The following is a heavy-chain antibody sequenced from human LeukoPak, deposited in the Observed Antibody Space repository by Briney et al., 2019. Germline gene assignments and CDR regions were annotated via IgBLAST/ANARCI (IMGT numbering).Heavy chain of an antibody. Sequence: EGSLRLSCAASKFTFGSFWMNWVRLVPGKGLLWVSRINPDASDTEYADSVKGRFTVSRDNARNTLYLEMRSLSVQDSGLYYCARVRNGYSSGLDVWGPGTWVTVSS. CDR2: INPDASDT. J-gene: IGHJ6*02. D-gene: IGHD2-15*01. CDR1: KFTFGSFW. CDR3: ARVRNGYSSGLDV. V-gene: IGHV3-74*01.